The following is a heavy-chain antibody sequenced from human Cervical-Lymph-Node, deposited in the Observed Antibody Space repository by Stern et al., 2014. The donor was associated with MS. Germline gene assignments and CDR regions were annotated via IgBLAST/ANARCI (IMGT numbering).Heavy chain of an antibody. CDR3: ARVRTGFADYVIHFDL. J-gene: IGHJ2*01. D-gene: IGHD3-16*02. V-gene: IGHV4-38-2*02. CDR1: GYSISSYYY. CDR2: INHRGTP. Sequence: QLQLQESGPGLVKPSETLSLTCSVSGYSISSYYYWGWIRQPPGKGLEWIGSINHRGTPYYNPSLKSRVTMSGDMSKKQFSLKPRSVTAAETAVYYCARVRTGFADYVIHFDLWGRGTLVTVSS.